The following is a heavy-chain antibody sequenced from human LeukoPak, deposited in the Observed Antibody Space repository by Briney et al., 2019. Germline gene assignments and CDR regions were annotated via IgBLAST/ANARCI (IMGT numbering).Heavy chain of an antibody. CDR2: IYYSGST. V-gene: IGHV4-31*03. J-gene: IGHJ3*02. CDR3: ARETYHYYDSSGYYSDRALDI. D-gene: IGHD3-22*01. Sequence: SETLSLTCTVSGGSISSGGYYWSWIRQHPGKGLEWIGYIYYSGSTYYNPSLKSRVTISVDTSKNQFSLKLSSVTAADTAVYYCARETYHYYDSSGYYSDRALDIWGQGTMVTVSS. CDR1: GGSISSGGYY.